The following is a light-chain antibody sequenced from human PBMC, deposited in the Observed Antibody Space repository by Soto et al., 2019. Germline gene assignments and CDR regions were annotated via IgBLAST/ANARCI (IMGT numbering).Light chain of an antibody. Sequence: QSALTQPPSVSGSPGQSVAISCTGTSSDVGSYNRVSWYQQPPGAAPKLMIYEVSNRPSGVPDRFSGSKSGNTASLTISGLQAEDEADYYCNSYTGSRTYVFGTGNKVTVL. J-gene: IGLJ1*01. CDR1: SSDVGSYNR. CDR2: EVS. CDR3: NSYTGSRTYV. V-gene: IGLV2-18*02.